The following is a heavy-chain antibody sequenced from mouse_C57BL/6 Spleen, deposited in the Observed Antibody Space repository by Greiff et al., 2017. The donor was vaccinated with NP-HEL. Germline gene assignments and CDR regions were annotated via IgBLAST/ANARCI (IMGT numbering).Heavy chain of an antibody. CDR3: ARSRGYYLDY. CDR2: INPGSGGT. CDR1: GYAFTNYL. J-gene: IGHJ2*01. V-gene: IGHV1-54*01. Sequence: VQLQESGAELVRPGTSVKVSCKASGYAFTNYLIEWVKQRPGQGLEWIGVINPGSGGTNYNEKFKGKATLTADKSSSTAYMQLSSLTSEDSAVYFCARSRGYYLDYWGQGTTLTVSS.